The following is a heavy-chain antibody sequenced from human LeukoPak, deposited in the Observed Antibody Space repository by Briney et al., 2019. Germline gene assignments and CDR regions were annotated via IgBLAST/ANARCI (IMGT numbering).Heavy chain of an antibody. J-gene: IGHJ4*02. CDR1: GGSFSGYY. D-gene: IGHD1-26*01. CDR3: ARGRPQRLIQWELLRGFDY. CDR2: INHSGST. V-gene: IGHV4-34*01. Sequence: SETLSLACAVYGGSFSGYYWSWIRQPPGKGLEWIGEINHSGSTNYNPSLKSRVTISVDTSKNQFSLKLSSVTAADTAVYYCARGRPQRLIQWELLRGFDYWGQGTLDTVSS.